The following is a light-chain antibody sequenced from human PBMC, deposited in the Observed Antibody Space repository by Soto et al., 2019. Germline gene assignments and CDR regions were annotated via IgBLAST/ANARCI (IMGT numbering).Light chain of an antibody. CDR3: QQYNSYSALT. Sequence: DLQMTQSPSTLSASVGDSVTITCRASQSISSWLAWYQQKPGKAPKLLIYDASSLESGVPSRFSGSGSGTEFTLTISSLQPDDFATYYCQQYNSYSALTFGGGTKVEIK. CDR2: DAS. CDR1: QSISSW. V-gene: IGKV1-5*01. J-gene: IGKJ4*01.